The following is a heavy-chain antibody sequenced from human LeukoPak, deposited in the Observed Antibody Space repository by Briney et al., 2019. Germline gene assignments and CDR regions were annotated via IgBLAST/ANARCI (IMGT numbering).Heavy chain of an antibody. CDR3: ARVPTIGYCSSTSCYRTFDI. J-gene: IGHJ3*02. CDR2: IYTSGST. V-gene: IGHV4-4*07. D-gene: IGHD2-2*01. Sequence: MPSETLSLTCTVSGGSISSYYWSWIRQPAGKGLEWIGRIYTSGSTYYNPSLKSRVTISVDTSKNQFSLKLSSVTAADTAVYYCARVPTIGYCSSTSCYRTFDIWGQGTMVTVSP. CDR1: GGSISSYY.